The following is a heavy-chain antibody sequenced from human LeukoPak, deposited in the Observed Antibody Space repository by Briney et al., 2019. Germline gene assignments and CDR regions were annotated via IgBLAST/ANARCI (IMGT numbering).Heavy chain of an antibody. V-gene: IGHV3-21*01. Sequence: GGSLRLSCAASGFTFSSYSMNWVRQAPGKGLEWVSSISSSSSYIYYADSVKGRFTISRDNAKNSLYPQMNSLRAEDTAVYHCARDSAAGHFDYWGQGTLVTVSS. D-gene: IGHD6-13*01. CDR3: ARDSAAGHFDY. CDR1: GFTFSSYS. J-gene: IGHJ4*02. CDR2: ISSSSSYI.